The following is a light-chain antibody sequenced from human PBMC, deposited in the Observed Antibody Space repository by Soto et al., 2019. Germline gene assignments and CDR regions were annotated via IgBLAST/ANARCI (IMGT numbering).Light chain of an antibody. CDR1: SSDVGGYNY. Sequence: QSALTQPASVSGSPGKSITISCTGISSDVGGYNYVSWYQQHPGKAPKLMIYDVSNRHSGVSNRFSGSKSGNTASLAISGLQAEDEADYYCSSYTSSSNVVFGGGTKLTVL. CDR2: DVS. V-gene: IGLV2-14*01. CDR3: SSYTSSSNVV. J-gene: IGLJ2*01.